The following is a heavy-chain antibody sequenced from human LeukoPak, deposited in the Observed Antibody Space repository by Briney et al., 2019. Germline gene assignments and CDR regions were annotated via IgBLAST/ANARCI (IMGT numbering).Heavy chain of an antibody. J-gene: IGHJ6*03. D-gene: IGHD3-3*01. V-gene: IGHV3-23*01. Sequence: GGSLRLSCAASGFTFSSYAMSWVRQAPGKGLEWVSAISGSGGSTYYADSVKGRFTISRDNSKNTLYLQMNSLKTEDTAVYYCTTAYDFWSLRGYYYYMDVWGKGTTVTVSS. CDR1: GFTFSSYA. CDR3: TTAYDFWSLRGYYYYMDV. CDR2: ISGSGGST.